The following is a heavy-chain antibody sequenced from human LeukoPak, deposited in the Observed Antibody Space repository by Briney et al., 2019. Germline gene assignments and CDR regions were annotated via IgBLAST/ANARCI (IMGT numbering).Heavy chain of an antibody. V-gene: IGHV3-11*06. D-gene: IGHD6-13*01. Sequence: GGSLRLSCAASGFAFSDYYMSWIRQAPGKGLEWVSYISSSSSYTNYADSVKGRFTISRDNAKNSLYLQMNSLRAEDTAVYYCARRHSSSWYFDYWGQGTLVTVSS. CDR3: ARRHSSSWYFDY. CDR1: GFAFSDYY. J-gene: IGHJ4*02. CDR2: ISSSSSYT.